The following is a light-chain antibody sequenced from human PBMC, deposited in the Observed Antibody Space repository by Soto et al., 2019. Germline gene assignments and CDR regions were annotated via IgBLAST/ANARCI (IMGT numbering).Light chain of an antibody. Sequence: EITLTQSPGTLSLSPGERATLSCRASQSVSDYLAWYQQKAGQPPRVLIYGASNRDTDIPARFSVSGSGTDFTLTISRLEPEDSAVYYCQQRSKLPRTLGGGTRVEIK. CDR2: GAS. CDR3: QQRSKLPRT. V-gene: IGKV3-11*01. J-gene: IGKJ4*01. CDR1: QSVSDY.